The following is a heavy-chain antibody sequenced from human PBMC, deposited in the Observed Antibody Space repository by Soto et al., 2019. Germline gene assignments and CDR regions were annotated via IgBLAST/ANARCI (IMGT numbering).Heavy chain of an antibody. CDR1: GGTFSSYA. D-gene: IGHD4-4*01. V-gene: IGHV1-69*13. Sequence: SVKVSCKAPGGTFSSYAISWVRQAPGQGLEWMGGIIPIFGTAKYAQKFQGRVTITADESTSTAYTELSSLSSEDTAVYYCARGDRNYGTYYYYGMDVWGQGTTVTVSS. CDR3: ARGDRNYGTYYYYGMDV. CDR2: IIPIFGTA. J-gene: IGHJ6*02.